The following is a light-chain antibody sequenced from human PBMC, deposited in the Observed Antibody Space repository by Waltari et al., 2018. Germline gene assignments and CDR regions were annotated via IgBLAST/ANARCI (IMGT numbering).Light chain of an antibody. J-gene: IGKJ1*01. CDR3: QQYNDWPRT. CDR1: QSVSSN. V-gene: IGKV3-15*01. CDR2: GAS. Sequence: EIVLTQSPATLSVSPGERATLSCRASQSVSSNLAWYQQKPGQSPRLLIYGASTRATGIAARFIGSGSGTEFTLTISSLQSEDFALYCCQQYNDWPRTFGQGTKVEI.